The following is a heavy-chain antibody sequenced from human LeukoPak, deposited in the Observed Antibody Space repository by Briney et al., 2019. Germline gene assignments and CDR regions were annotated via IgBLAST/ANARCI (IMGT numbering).Heavy chain of an antibody. D-gene: IGHD6-19*01. CDR3: AKFSSGWTYFDY. CDR2: ISDSGGSA. J-gene: IGHJ4*02. CDR1: GFTFKSYA. V-gene: IGHV3-23*01. Sequence: GGSLRLSCAASGFTFKSYAMSWVRQAPGKGLEWVSIISDSGGSAYYAVSVKGRFTVSRDNSKNTLYLQMNSLRAEDTAMYYCAKFSSGWTYFDYWGQGTLVTVSS.